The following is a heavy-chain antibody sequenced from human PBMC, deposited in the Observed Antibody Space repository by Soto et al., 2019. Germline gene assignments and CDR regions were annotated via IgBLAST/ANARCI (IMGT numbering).Heavy chain of an antibody. J-gene: IGHJ4*02. CDR3: ARISQSDFWSGYYYIFNY. CDR2: ITAFNGNT. D-gene: IGHD3-3*01. Sequence: QVHLVQSGAEVEKPGASVKVSCKASGYTFTDYGISWVRQAPGQGLQWMGWITAFNGNTKYAQQFQGRVTMTTDTSTSTAYMELRSLESDDKAVYYCARISQSDFWSGYYYIFNYWGQGPLVTVSS. V-gene: IGHV1-18*01. CDR1: GYTFTDYG.